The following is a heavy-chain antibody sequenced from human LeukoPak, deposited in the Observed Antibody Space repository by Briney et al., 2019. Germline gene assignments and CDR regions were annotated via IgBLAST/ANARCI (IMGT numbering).Heavy chain of an antibody. J-gene: IGHJ6*02. D-gene: IGHD6-19*01. CDR1: GFTFSRHA. Sequence: GGSLRLSCAASGFTFSRHAMYWVRQPPGKGLEWVAVMSYDGSHEKYADAVRGRFTISRDNSKNTLFLQMDSLTTADTAVYFCAKDGAIAASGCYYYGMDFWGQGTTVIVSS. V-gene: IGHV3-30*01. CDR2: MSYDGSHE. CDR3: AKDGAIAASGCYYYGMDF.